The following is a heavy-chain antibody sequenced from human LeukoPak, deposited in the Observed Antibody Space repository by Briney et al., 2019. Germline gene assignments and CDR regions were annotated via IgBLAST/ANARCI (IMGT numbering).Heavy chain of an antibody. CDR3: ARDGAAPDFCYYFMDV. CDR2: ISSSGSTI. D-gene: IGHD6-6*01. Sequence: GGSLRLSCAASGFTFSDYYMSWIRQAPGKGLEWVSYISSSGSTIYYADSVKGRFTISRDNAKNSLYLQMNSLRAEDTAVYYCARDGAAPDFCYYFMDVWGKGTTVTVSS. J-gene: IGHJ6*03. CDR1: GFTFSDYY. V-gene: IGHV3-11*04.